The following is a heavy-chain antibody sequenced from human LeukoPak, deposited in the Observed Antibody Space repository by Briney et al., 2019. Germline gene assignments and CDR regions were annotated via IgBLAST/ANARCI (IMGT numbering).Heavy chain of an antibody. CDR3: ARRQSKEFDY. CDR2: VAGSGSST. J-gene: IGHJ4*02. V-gene: IGHV3-23*01. Sequence: GGSLRLSCAASGFTFSNYAMSWVRQAPGKGLEWVSDVAGSGSSTYYADSVKGRFTISRDNSKNMLYLQMNSLRAEDTAVYYCARRQSKEFDYWGQGTLVTVSS. CDR1: GFTFSNYA. D-gene: IGHD5/OR15-5a*01.